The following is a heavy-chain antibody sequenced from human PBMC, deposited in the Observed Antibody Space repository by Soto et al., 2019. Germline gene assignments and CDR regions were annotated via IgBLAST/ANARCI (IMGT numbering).Heavy chain of an antibody. Sequence: ASVKVSCKACGYTFTSYGISWVRQAPGQGLEWMGWISAYNGNTNYAQKLQGRVTMTTDTSTSTAYMELRSLRSDDTAVYYCARDWAAAGNNWFDPWGQGTLVTVSS. D-gene: IGHD6-13*01. V-gene: IGHV1-18*01. CDR1: GYTFTSYG. CDR2: ISAYNGNT. CDR3: ARDWAAAGNNWFDP. J-gene: IGHJ5*02.